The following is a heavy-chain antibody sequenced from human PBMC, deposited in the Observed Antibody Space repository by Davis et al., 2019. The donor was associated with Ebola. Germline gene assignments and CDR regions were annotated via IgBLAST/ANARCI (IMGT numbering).Heavy chain of an antibody. CDR2: ICSDGTI. Sequence: GGSLRLSCAASGFTVSTKYMTWVRQAPGKGLEWVSVICSDGTIYYADSVKGRFTISRDNSKNTLYLQMNSLRAEDTAVYYCAKWGCSGGSCYGIDYWGQGTLVTVSS. V-gene: IGHV3-53*01. CDR3: AKWGCSGGSCYGIDY. D-gene: IGHD2-15*01. CDR1: GFTVSTKY. J-gene: IGHJ4*02.